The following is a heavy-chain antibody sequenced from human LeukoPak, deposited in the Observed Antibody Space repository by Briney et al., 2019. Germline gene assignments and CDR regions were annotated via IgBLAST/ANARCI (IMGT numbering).Heavy chain of an antibody. CDR3: AKVYDFWSGYYDY. Sequence: PGGSLRLSCAASGFTLSSYAMSWVRQAPGKGLEWVSAISGSGGSTYYADSVKGRFTISRDNSKNTLYLQMNSLRAEDTAVYYCAKVYDFWSGYYDYWGQGTLVTVSS. CDR2: ISGSGGST. D-gene: IGHD3-3*01. CDR1: GFTLSSYA. V-gene: IGHV3-23*01. J-gene: IGHJ4*02.